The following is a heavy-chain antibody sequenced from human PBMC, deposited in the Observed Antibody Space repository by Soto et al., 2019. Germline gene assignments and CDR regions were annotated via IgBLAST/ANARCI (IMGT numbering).Heavy chain of an antibody. CDR2: LFWDDEK. CDR3: AHRRRTRGFGELTRSTNWCYP. CDR1: GFSLSTSGVG. Sequence: QITLKESGPTLVKPTQTLTLTCTFSGFSLSTSGVGVGWLRQPPGKALEWLALLFWDDEKRHTPYLKSRLTITKDTSKPQVVLTMTNMDPGDTATYFCAHRRRTRGFGELTRSTNWCYPWGQGTLATVSS. D-gene: IGHD3-10*01. J-gene: IGHJ5*02. V-gene: IGHV2-5*02.